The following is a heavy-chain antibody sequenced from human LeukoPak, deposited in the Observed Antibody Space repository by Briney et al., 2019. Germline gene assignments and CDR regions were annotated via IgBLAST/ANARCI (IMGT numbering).Heavy chain of an antibody. CDR1: GFTVSSNY. CDR3: ARDGRYYDSSGYYWNGMDV. Sequence: GGSLRLSCAASGFTVSSNYMSWVRQAPGKGLEWVSVIYSGGSTYYADSVKGRFTISRDNSKNTLYLQMNSLRAEDTAVYYCARDGRYYDSSGYYWNGMDVWGQGTTVTVSS. D-gene: IGHD3-22*01. CDR2: IYSGGST. J-gene: IGHJ6*02. V-gene: IGHV3-66*01.